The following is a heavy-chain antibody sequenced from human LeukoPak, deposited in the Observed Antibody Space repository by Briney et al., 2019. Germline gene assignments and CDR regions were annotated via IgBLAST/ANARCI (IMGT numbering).Heavy chain of an antibody. CDR2: IYWDDDK. CDR3: AHRPRSYGGDWFDP. J-gene: IGHJ5*02. D-gene: IGHD4-23*01. CDR1: GFSLRTSGVG. V-gene: IGHV2-5*02. Sequence: SGPTLVKPTQTLTLTCTFSGFSLRTSGVGVGWIRLPPGKALEWLGLIYWDDDKRYTPSLKSRLTITKDTSKNQVVLTMTNMDPVDTATYYCAHRPRSYGGDWFDPWGQGTLVTVSS.